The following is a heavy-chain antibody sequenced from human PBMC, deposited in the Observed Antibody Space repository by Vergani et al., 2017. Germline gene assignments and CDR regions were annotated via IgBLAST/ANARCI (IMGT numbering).Heavy chain of an antibody. J-gene: IGHJ4*02. CDR3: ARDFVGASQFDY. D-gene: IGHD1-26*01. Sequence: EVQLVESGGGLIQPGGSLRLSCAASGLTVSSNYMSWVRQAPGKGLEWVSVIYSGGSTYYADSVKGRFTISRDNSKNTLYLQMNSLRAEDTAVYYCARDFVGASQFDYWGQGTLVTVSS. CDR2: IYSGGST. V-gene: IGHV3-53*01. CDR1: GLTVSSNY.